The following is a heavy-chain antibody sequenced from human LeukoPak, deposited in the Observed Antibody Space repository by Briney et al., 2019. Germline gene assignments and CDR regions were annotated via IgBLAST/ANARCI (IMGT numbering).Heavy chain of an antibody. J-gene: IGHJ4*02. CDR3: ARGRNIVATIGAFDY. Sequence: PGRSLRLSCAASGFTFSSYGMPWVRQAPGKGLEWVAVIWYDGSNKYYADSVKGRFTISRDNSKNTLYLQMNSLRAEDTAVYYCARGRNIVATIGAFDYWGQGTLVTVSS. D-gene: IGHD5-12*01. CDR2: IWYDGSNK. CDR1: GFTFSSYG. V-gene: IGHV3-33*01.